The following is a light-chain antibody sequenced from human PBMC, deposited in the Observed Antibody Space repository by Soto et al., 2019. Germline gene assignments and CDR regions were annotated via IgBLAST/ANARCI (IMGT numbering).Light chain of an antibody. CDR1: QSVSSN. CDR2: GAS. J-gene: IGKJ4*01. V-gene: IGKV3-15*01. Sequence: EIVMTQSPATLSVSPGERATLSCRASQSVSSNLAWYQQKPGQAPRLLIYGASTRATGIPARFSGSGSGTEFTLTISRLQSEDFAVYYCQQYNNWPLTFGGGTTVEIK. CDR3: QQYNNWPLT.